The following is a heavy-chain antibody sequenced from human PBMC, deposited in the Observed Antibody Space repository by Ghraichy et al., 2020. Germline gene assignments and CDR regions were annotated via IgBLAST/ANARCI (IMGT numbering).Heavy chain of an antibody. CDR3: AKDDLTVVVASTPYYFDT. D-gene: IGHD2-15*01. Sequence: GGSLRLSCAASGFTFSSYAMSWVRQAPGKGLEWVSAISGSGGSTYYADSVKGRFTISRDNSKNTLYLQMNSLRAEDTAVYYCAKDDLTVVVASTPYYFDTGAREPWSPSPQ. V-gene: IGHV3-23*01. J-gene: IGHJ4*02. CDR2: ISGSGGST. CDR1: GFTFSSYA.